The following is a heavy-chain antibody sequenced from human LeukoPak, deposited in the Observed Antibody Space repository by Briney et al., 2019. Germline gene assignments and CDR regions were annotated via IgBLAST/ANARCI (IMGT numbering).Heavy chain of an antibody. Sequence: GGSLRLSCAASGFTFSSYGMHWVRQAPGKGLEWVAFIRYDGSNKYYADSVKGRFTISRDNSKNTLYLQMNSLRAEDTAVYYCAKFLAAAGISPFDCWGQGTLVTVSS. CDR3: AKFLAAAGISPFDC. V-gene: IGHV3-30*02. D-gene: IGHD6-13*01. J-gene: IGHJ4*02. CDR2: IRYDGSNK. CDR1: GFTFSSYG.